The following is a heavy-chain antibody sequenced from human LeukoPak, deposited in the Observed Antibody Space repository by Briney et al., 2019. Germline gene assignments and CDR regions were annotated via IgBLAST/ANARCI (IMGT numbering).Heavy chain of an antibody. CDR1: GFTFSSYA. CDR2: INGSGGST. Sequence: GGSLRLSCAASGFTFSSYAMSWVRQAPGKGLEWVSAINGSGGSTYYADHVKGRFTISRDNSKNTLYLQMNSLRAEDTALYYCAKAVLTDYYYGSGSPFDYWGQGTLVTVSS. V-gene: IGHV3-23*01. J-gene: IGHJ4*02. CDR3: AKAVLTDYYYGSGSPFDY. D-gene: IGHD3-10*01.